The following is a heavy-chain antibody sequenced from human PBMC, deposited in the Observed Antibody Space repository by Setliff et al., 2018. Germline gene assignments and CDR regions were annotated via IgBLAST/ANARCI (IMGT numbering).Heavy chain of an antibody. CDR1: GFAFSSFW. Sequence: GSLRLSCAASGFAFSSFWMSWVRQAPGKGLEWLASINPHGSEKYYADSVKGRFTISRDNAKNSLSLQMNNLRTEDTAVYYCFGAGTCSYWGQGTLVTVSS. J-gene: IGHJ4*02. CDR2: INPHGSEK. D-gene: IGHD3-10*01. CDR3: FGAGTCSY. V-gene: IGHV3-7*01.